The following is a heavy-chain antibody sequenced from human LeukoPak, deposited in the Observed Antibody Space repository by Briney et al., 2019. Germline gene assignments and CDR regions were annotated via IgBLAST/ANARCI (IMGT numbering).Heavy chain of an antibody. CDR2: IYHSGST. J-gene: IGHJ4*02. Sequence: SQTLSLTCAVSGGSVSSGGYSWSWIRQPPGKGLEWIGYIYHSGSTYYNPSLKSRVTISVDRSKNQFSLKLSSVTAADTAVYYCARDGDSSIFDYWGQGTLVTVSS. V-gene: IGHV4-30-2*01. CDR1: GGSVSSGGYS. D-gene: IGHD6-19*01. CDR3: ARDGDSSIFDY.